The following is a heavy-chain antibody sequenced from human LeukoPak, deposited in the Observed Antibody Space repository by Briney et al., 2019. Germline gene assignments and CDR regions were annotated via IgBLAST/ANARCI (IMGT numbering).Heavy chain of an antibody. D-gene: IGHD3-22*01. CDR1: GFTFSSYA. Sequence: GGSLRLSCAASGFTFSSYAMSWVRQAPGKGLEWVSAISGSGGSTYYADSVKGRFTISRDNSKNTLYLQMNSLRAEDTAVHYCAGKTGVVVIAYYFDYWGQGTLVTVSS. V-gene: IGHV3-23*01. J-gene: IGHJ4*02. CDR2: ISGSGGST. CDR3: AGKTGVVVIAYYFDY.